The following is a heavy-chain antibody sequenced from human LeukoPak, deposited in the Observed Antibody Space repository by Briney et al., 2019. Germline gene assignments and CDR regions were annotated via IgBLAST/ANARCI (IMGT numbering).Heavy chain of an antibody. V-gene: IGHV1-8*01. D-gene: IGHD2-15*01. J-gene: IGHJ6*03. CDR1: GYTFTGYD. CDR2: MNPNTGDT. CDR3: TRTGGSIPPGIYYMDV. Sequence: ASVRVSCKASGYTFTGYDINWVRQATGQGLEWMGWMNPNTGDTGYAQKFQGRVTMTSNSSIDTAYMELSGLRSEDTAVYYCTRTGGSIPPGIYYMDVWDKGTTVTVSS.